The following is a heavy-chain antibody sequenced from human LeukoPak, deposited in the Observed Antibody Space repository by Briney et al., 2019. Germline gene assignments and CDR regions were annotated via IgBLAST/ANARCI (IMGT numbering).Heavy chain of an antibody. J-gene: IGHJ4*02. V-gene: IGHV3-49*03. CDR3: TRAEAEDPLTPGLR. CDR2: IRSKAYGGTT. D-gene: IGHD3-16*01. CDR1: GFTFGDYA. Sequence: GGSLRLSCTASGFTFGDYAMSWFRQAPGKGLEWVGFIRSKAYGGTTEYAASVKGRFTISRDDSKSIAYLQMNSLKTEDTAVYYCTRAEAEDPLTPGLRWGQGTLVTVSS.